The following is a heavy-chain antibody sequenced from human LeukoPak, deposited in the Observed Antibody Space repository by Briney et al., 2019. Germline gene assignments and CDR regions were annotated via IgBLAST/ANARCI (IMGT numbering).Heavy chain of an antibody. D-gene: IGHD2-8*01. J-gene: IGHJ4*02. CDR3: ARLKDDVTKLDY. CDR2: INQDGSEK. CDR1: GFTFNGYW. Sequence: GGSLRLCCAASGFTFNGYWMSWVRQAPGKGLEWVANINQDGSEKRYVDSVQGRFTISRDNTKNSLFLQMNSLRAEDTAVYYCARLKDDVTKLDYWGQGTLVTVSS. V-gene: IGHV3-7*01.